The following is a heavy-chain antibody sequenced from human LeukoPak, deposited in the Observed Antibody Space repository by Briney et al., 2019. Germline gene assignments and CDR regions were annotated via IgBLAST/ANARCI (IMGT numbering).Heavy chain of an antibody. J-gene: IGHJ4*02. D-gene: IGHD1-1*01. CDR2: ISYDGSNK. CDR1: GFTFSSYA. CDR3: ERDRTGTTERIDS. V-gene: IGHV3-30*04. Sequence: GRSLRLSCAASGFTFSSYAMHWVRQAPGKGLEWVAVISYDGSNKYYADSVKGRFTISRDHSKNTLYLQMNSLRAEDTAVYSCERDRTGTTERIDSWGQGTLVTVSS.